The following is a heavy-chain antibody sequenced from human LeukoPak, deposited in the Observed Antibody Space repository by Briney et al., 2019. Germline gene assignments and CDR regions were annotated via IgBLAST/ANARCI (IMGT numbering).Heavy chain of an antibody. J-gene: IGHJ3*01. CDR1: GHTFSIYG. Sequence: AAVKVPCKASGHTFSIYGISWLRQAPGQGLEWMGWISGYNGNTNYAQKFQGRVTMTSDTSTKTAYMELRSLRSDDTAAYYCARGSLDSSGYYLGAFDVWGQGTLVTVSS. V-gene: IGHV1-18*01. CDR2: ISGYNGNT. CDR3: ARGSLDSSGYYLGAFDV. D-gene: IGHD3-22*01.